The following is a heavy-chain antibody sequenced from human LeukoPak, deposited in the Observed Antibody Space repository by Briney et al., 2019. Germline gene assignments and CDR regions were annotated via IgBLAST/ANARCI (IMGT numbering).Heavy chain of an antibody. CDR3: AKDRPPVPLDH. J-gene: IGHJ4*02. CDR2: ISSSSSTI. CDR1: GFTFSSYS. D-gene: IGHD6-6*01. V-gene: IGHV3-48*01. Sequence: GGSLRLSCAASGFTFSSYSMNWVRQAPGKGLEWVSYISSSSSTIYYADSVKGRFTISRDNAKNSLYLQMNSLRAEDTAVYYCAKDRPPVPLDHWGQGILVTVSS.